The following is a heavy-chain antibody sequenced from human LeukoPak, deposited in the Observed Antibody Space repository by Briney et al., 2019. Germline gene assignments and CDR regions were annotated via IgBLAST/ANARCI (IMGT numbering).Heavy chain of an antibody. Sequence: GGSLRLSCAASGFTVNGNYMSWVRQAPGKGLEWVSVIYSDGGTYYSDYVKGRFTISRDYSKNTLYLQMSSLRVEDTAVYYCAKVSVVAGRNAFDIWGQGTMVTVSS. V-gene: IGHV3-53*01. CDR1: GFTVNGNY. D-gene: IGHD3-22*01. CDR3: AKVSVVAGRNAFDI. CDR2: IYSDGGT. J-gene: IGHJ3*02.